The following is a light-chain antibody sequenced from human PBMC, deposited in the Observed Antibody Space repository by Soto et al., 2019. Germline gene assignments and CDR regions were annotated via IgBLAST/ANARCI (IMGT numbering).Light chain of an antibody. CDR1: QSVSSY. CDR3: QQRSNWSPIT. CDR2: DAS. J-gene: IGKJ5*01. Sequence: EIVLTQSPATLSLSPGERATLSCRASQSVSSYLAWYQQKPGQAPRLLLYDASNRATGIPARFSGSGSGTAFILTIISLEPEDFAVYYCQQRSNWSPITFGQGTRLEIK. V-gene: IGKV3-11*01.